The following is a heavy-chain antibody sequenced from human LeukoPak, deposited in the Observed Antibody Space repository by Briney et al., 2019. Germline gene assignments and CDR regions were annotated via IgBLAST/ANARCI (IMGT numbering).Heavy chain of an antibody. CDR2: IRHDGSNE. CDR3: ARDWGRGTSGSGWYNWFDP. CDR1: GFLFSDYA. D-gene: IGHD6-19*01. J-gene: IGHJ5*02. Sequence: GGSLRLSCAASGFLFSDYAFHWVRQAPGKGLEWVALIRHDGSNEYYADSMKGRFTTSRDNSKSTVYLEMNSLRLEDTAIYYCARDWGRGTSGSGWYNWFDPWGQGTLVTVSS. V-gene: IGHV3-30*02.